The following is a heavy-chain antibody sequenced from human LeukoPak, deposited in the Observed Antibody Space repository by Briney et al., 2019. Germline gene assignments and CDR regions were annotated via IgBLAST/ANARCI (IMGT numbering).Heavy chain of an antibody. CDR2: IKQDGSEK. J-gene: IGHJ4*02. CDR1: GFTFSSYW. D-gene: IGHD6-13*01. CDR3: ARVGGRQLVKDYFDY. Sequence: PGGSLRLSCAASGFTFSSYWMSWVRQAPGKGLEWAANIKQDGSEKYYVDSVKGRFTISRDNAKNSLYLQMNSLRAEDTAVYYCARVGGRQLVKDYFDYWGQGTLVTVSS. V-gene: IGHV3-7*03.